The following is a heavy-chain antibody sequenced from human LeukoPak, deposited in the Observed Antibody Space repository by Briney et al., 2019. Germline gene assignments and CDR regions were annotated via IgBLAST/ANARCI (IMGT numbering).Heavy chain of an antibody. Sequence: ASVKVSCKASGYTFTSYYMHWVRQAPGQGLEWMGIINPSGGSTSYAQKFQGRVTMTRDTSTSTVYMELGSLRSEDTAVYYCAREKGNPYYYYGMDVWGQGTTVTVSS. J-gene: IGHJ6*02. CDR2: INPSGGST. CDR1: GYTFTSYY. V-gene: IGHV1-46*01. CDR3: AREKGNPYYYYGMDV.